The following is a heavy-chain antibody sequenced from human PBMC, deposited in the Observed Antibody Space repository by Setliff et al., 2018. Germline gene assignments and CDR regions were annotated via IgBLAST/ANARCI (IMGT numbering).Heavy chain of an antibody. J-gene: IGHJ3*02. CDR3: ARGGKATGYGGGGAFDI. V-gene: IGHV1-46*01. CDR1: GYTFTTYY. D-gene: IGHD6-25*01. CDR2: ISPSGGST. Sequence: ASVKVSCKASGYTFTTYYFHWVRQAPGQGLEWMGIISPSGGSTSYAQKFQDRVTMTRDTSTSTVYMELSSLRSEDTAVYYCARGGKATGYGGGGAFDIWGQGTMGT.